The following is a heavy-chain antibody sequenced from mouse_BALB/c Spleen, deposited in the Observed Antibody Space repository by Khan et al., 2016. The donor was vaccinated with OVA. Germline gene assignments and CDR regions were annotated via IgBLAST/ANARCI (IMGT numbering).Heavy chain of an antibody. V-gene: IGHV1-85*01. D-gene: IGHD2-14*01. Sequence: QVQLKQSGAELVKPGASVKLSCKASGYTFTSYDINWVRQRPEQGLEWIGWMFPGDGSTKYNENFKGKATLTTDKSSSTAYMQLSRLTSEDSGACFCARGGYGGFAYWGQGTLVTVSA. CDR3: ARGGYGGFAY. CDR2: MFPGDGST. J-gene: IGHJ3*01. CDR1: GYTFTSYD.